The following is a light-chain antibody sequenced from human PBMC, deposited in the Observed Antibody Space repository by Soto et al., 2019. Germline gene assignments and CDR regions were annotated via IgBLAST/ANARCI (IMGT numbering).Light chain of an antibody. CDR1: QTVSRN. CDR2: GAS. Sequence: ENVLTQSPDTLSLSPGERATLSCRASQTVSRNLAWYQQKPGQAPRLLFYGASTRATGLPARFSGTGSGTEFTLTINSLQAEDSAVYYCQQYYNWPRTFGQGTRLEIK. V-gene: IGKV3-15*01. CDR3: QQYYNWPRT. J-gene: IGKJ5*01.